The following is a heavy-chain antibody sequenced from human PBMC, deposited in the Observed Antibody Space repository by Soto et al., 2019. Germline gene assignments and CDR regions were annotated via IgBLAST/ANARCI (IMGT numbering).Heavy chain of an antibody. J-gene: IGHJ5*02. CDR2: IYYSGST. CDR3: ARLSTSGWYGWFDP. CDR1: GGSISSSSYY. D-gene: IGHD6-19*01. V-gene: IGHV4-61*05. Sequence: PSETLSLTCTVSGGSISSSSYYWGWIRQPPGKGLEWIGYIYYSGSTNYNPSLKSRVTISVDTSKNQFSLKLSSVTAADTAVYYCARLSTSGWYGWFDPWGQGTLVTVSS.